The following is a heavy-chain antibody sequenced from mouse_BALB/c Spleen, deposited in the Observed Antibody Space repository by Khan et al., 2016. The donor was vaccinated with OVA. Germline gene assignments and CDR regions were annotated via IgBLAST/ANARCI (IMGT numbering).Heavy chain of an antibody. CDR3: ARSNSYWYFDV. V-gene: IGHV9-3-1*01. J-gene: IGHJ1*01. CDR2: INTYTGQP. CDR1: GYTFTNYG. D-gene: IGHD4-1*02. Sequence: QIQLLQSGPELKKPGETVKISCKASGYTFTNYGMNWVKQAPGKGLKWMGWINTYTGQPTYADDFKGRFAFSLETSASTAYLQINNLKNEDTATYFCARSNSYWYFDVWGAGTTVTVSS.